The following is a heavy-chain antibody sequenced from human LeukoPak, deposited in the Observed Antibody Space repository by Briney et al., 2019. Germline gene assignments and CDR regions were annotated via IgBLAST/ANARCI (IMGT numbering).Heavy chain of an antibody. CDR3: AREGPGYCSRTSCPQLDY. CDR2: INHSGST. V-gene: IGHV4-34*01. D-gene: IGHD2-2*03. J-gene: IGHJ4*02. CDR1: GGSFRGYY. Sequence: PPESLSVTCVEPGGSFRGYYWCWICQPPGKGLEWIGEINHSGSTNYNPSLKSGVTRSVDTSKNQCSLKLCSVTAADTAVYYCAREGPGYCSRTSCPQLDYWGQGTLVTVSS.